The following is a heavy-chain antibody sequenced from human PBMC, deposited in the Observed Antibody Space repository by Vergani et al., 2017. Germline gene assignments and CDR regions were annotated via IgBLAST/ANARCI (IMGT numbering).Heavy chain of an antibody. CDR1: GFTFSTYA. CDR2: IIGSGGGT. V-gene: IGHV3-23*01. CDR3: AKGVAVSRPYYFAN. Sequence: EVQLLESGGGLVRPAGSLRLSCAASGFTFSTYAMTWVRQAPGKGLEWVSGIIGSGGGTYYADSVKGRFIISRDNSKKTLYLQMNSLRAEDTATYYCAKGVAVSRPYYFANWGRGTLVIVSS. J-gene: IGHJ4*02. D-gene: IGHD2-21*01.